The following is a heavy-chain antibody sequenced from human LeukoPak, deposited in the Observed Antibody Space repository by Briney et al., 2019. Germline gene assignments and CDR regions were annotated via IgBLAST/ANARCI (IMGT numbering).Heavy chain of an antibody. Sequence: SSETLSLTCTVSGGSISSYYWSWIRQPPGKGLEWIGSIYYSGSTYYNPSLKSRVTMSVDTSKNQFSLKLSSVTAADTAVYYCARAQTGYYDSSGYYAVWGKGTTVTVSS. D-gene: IGHD3-22*01. CDR2: IYYSGST. CDR3: ARAQTGYYDSSGYYAV. CDR1: GGSISSYY. V-gene: IGHV4-39*07. J-gene: IGHJ6*04.